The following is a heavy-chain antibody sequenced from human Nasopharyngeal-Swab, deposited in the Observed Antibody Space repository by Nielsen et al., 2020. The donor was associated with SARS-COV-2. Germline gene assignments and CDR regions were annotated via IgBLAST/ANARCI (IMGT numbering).Heavy chain of an antibody. D-gene: IGHD4-17*01. V-gene: IGHV1-18*01. Sequence: WVRQAPGQGLEGMGWISAYNGNTNYAQKLQGRVTMTTDTSTSTAYMELRSLRSDDTAVYYCGRDKVNRSEYGDYFRTFAYWGQGTLVTVSS. CDR2: ISAYNGNT. CDR3: GRDKVNRSEYGDYFRTFAY. J-gene: IGHJ4*02.